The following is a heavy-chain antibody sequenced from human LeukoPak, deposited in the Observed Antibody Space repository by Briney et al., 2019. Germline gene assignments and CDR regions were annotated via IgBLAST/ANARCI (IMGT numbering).Heavy chain of an antibody. D-gene: IGHD2-15*01. V-gene: IGHV3-33*06. CDR2: IWYDGSNK. Sequence: PGRSLRLSCAASGLTFSNYGMHWVRQAPGKGLEWVAVIWYDGSNKYYADSVKGRFTISRDNSKSTLYLEMNSLRADDTAVYYCANHCSGGSCYPYWGQGTLVTVS. CDR1: GLTFSNYG. CDR3: ANHCSGGSCYPY. J-gene: IGHJ4*02.